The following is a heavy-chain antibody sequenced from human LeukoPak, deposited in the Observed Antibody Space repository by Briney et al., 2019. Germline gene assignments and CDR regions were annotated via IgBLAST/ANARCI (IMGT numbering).Heavy chain of an antibody. CDR2: ILTIVST. J-gene: IGHJ3*02. D-gene: IGHD1-26*01. V-gene: IGHV4-4*07. CDR1: GGSISSYY. CDR3: ATSYSGSYYDAFDI. Sequence: SETLSLTCTVSGGSISSYYCNWIRQPAGNGLEWIGRILTIVSTTYNPSLNRRITMSVDTSKKQFSLKLSSVTAADTAVYYCATSYSGSYYDAFDIWGQGTMVTVSS.